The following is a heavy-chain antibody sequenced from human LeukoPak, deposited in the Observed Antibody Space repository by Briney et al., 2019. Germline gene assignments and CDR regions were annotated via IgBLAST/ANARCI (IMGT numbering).Heavy chain of an antibody. Sequence: PGGSLRLSCAAAGFTFTNFEMNWVRQDPGKGLEWVSYISYSGSTTSYADSVKGRFTISRDNAKNSLYLQMSSLRAEDTALYYCARGLDAFDIWGQGTMVTVSS. CDR2: ISYSGSTT. CDR1: GFTFTNFE. D-gene: IGHD4-11*01. J-gene: IGHJ3*02. V-gene: IGHV3-48*03. CDR3: ARGLDAFDI.